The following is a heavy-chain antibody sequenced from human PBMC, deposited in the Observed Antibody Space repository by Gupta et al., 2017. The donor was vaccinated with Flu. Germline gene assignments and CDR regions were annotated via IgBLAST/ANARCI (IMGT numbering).Heavy chain of an antibody. D-gene: IGHD1-26*01. CDR1: GFTFDDYA. CDR3: AARGSSSFVY. CDR2: ISWNGGLI. Sequence: DVQLVESGGGLVQPGRSLRLSCAGPGFTFDDYAMPWVRQFPGKGLEWVSGISWNGGLIGYADSVKGLFTSSRDNAKDSLLLQINSLRPEDTALYYCAARGSSSFVYWGQGTLVTVSS. V-gene: IGHV3-9*01. J-gene: IGHJ4*02.